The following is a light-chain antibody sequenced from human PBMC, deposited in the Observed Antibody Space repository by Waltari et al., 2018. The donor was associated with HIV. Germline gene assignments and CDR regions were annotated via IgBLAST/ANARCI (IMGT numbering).Light chain of an antibody. V-gene: IGLV1-40*01. CDR3: QSYDTRLSAWV. CDR2: AVI. CDR1: SSNIGAGSD. Sequence: QSVLTQPPSVSGAPGQRVTISCTGGSSNIGAGSDVYWYQPLPGTAPQLLIHAVINRPSCVPDRFTVSRTGTSASLDITGLQAEDEADYYGQSYDTRLSAWVVGGGTKLTVL. J-gene: IGLJ3*02.